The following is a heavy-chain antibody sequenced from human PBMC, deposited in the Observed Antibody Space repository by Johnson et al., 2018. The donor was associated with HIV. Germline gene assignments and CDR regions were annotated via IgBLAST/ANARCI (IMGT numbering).Heavy chain of an antibody. J-gene: IGHJ3*02. CDR2: IRSYESNK. V-gene: IGHV3-30*02. D-gene: IGHD6-6*01. Sequence: QVQLVESGGVVVQPGRSLRLSCAASGFTFDDYTMHWVRQAPGKGLEWVALIRSYESNKYYADSVKGRFTLSRDNSKNTLYLQMNSLRAEDTAVYYCAKEGLRSSLRSGDAFDIWGHGTLVTVSS. CDR1: GFTFDDYT. CDR3: AKEGLRSSLRSGDAFDI.